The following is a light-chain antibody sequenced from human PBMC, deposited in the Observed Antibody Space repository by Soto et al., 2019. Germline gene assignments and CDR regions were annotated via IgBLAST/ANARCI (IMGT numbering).Light chain of an antibody. V-gene: IGLV2-11*01. CDR1: SSDVGGYNY. Sequence: QSALTQPRSVSGSPGQSVTISCTGTSSDVGGYNYVSWYQHNPGKAPKLMIFDVSARPSGVPDRFSGSKFANTASLTISGLQAEDEADYYCCSYAGTYTPLFGGGTKVTVL. CDR2: DVS. J-gene: IGLJ2*01. CDR3: CSYAGTYTPL.